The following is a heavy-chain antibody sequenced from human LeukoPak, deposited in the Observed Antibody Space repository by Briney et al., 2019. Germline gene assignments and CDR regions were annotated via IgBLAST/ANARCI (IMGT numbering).Heavy chain of an antibody. Sequence: PSETLSLTCSVSGGSINGYSWTWIRQPPGMRLEWVGHISYTGTTNYNPSLTTRVAILVDTSKSQFSLKLTSVTAADTGMYFCARLGGNWNSPGRDYWGQGTLVTVSS. V-gene: IGHV4-59*08. CDR2: ISYTGTT. CDR1: GGSINGYS. J-gene: IGHJ4*02. CDR3: ARLGGNWNSPGRDY. D-gene: IGHD3-10*01.